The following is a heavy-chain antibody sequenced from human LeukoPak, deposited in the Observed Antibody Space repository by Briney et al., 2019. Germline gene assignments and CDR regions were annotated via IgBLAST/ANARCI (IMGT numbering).Heavy chain of an antibody. V-gene: IGHV4-39*07. Sequence: SETLSLTCTVFGGSISSSSHYWGWIRQPPGEGLEWIGSIYFSGSTYYSPSLKSRVTISVDTSKNQFSLKLSSVTAADTAVYYCARGGEVYYDSSVRESYYFDYWGQGTLVTVSS. CDR3: ARGGEVYYDSSVRESYYFDY. CDR2: IYFSGST. J-gene: IGHJ4*02. D-gene: IGHD3-22*01. CDR1: GGSISSSSHY.